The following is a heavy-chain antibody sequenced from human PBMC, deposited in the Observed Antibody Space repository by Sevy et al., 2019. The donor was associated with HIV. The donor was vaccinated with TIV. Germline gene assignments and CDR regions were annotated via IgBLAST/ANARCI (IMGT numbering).Heavy chain of an antibody. Sequence: ASVKVSCKVSGYTLTKLPMHWVRQAPGKGLEWMGGFDPEDGETIYAQKFQGRVTMTEDTSTDTAYMQLSSLRSEDTAGNNGAPLDFWRDYPLYGMDLGGQGTRVTAPS. V-gene: IGHV1-24*01. CDR3: APLDFWRDYPLYGMDL. CDR1: GYTLTKLP. J-gene: IGHJ6*02. CDR2: FDPEDGET. D-gene: IGHD3-3*01.